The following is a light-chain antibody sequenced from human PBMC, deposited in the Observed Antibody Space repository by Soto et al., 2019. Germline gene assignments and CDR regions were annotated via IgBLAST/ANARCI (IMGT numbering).Light chain of an antibody. CDR3: QQYGSSPPRT. V-gene: IGKV3-20*01. J-gene: IGKJ1*01. CDR1: QSVSID. Sequence: EIVMTQSPATLSVSPWESAILSCRASQSVSIDVAWYQQTPGQAPRLLIYGASSRATGIPDRFSGSGSGTDFTLTISRLEPEDFAVYYCQQYGSSPPRTFGQGTKVDIK. CDR2: GAS.